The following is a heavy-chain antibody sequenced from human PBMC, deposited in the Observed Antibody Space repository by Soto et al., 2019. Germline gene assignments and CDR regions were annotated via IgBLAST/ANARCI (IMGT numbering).Heavy chain of an antibody. CDR2: ISGSGGST. D-gene: IGHD6-13*01. CDR1: GFTFSSYA. J-gene: IGHJ4*02. Sequence: GGSLRLSCAASGFTFSSYAMSWVRQAPGKGLEWVSAISGSGGSTYYADSVKGRFTISRDNSKNTLYLQMNSLRAEDTAVYYCAKDRHNWNYARGIAAAGTGLWGQGTLVTVSS. V-gene: IGHV3-23*01. CDR3: AKDRHNWNYARGIAAAGTGL.